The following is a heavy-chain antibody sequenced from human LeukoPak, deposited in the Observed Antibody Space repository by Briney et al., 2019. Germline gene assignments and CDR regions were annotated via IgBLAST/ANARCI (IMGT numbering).Heavy chain of an antibody. Sequence: GASLKISCKGSGYSFTSYWIGWVRQMPGKGLEWMGIIYPGDSDTRYSPSFQGQVTISADKSISTAYLQWSSLKASDTAMYYCAASYYYDSSGYKPFDPWGQGTLVTVSS. V-gene: IGHV5-51*01. CDR3: AASYYYDSSGYKPFDP. CDR2: IYPGDSDT. D-gene: IGHD3-22*01. CDR1: GYSFTSYW. J-gene: IGHJ5*02.